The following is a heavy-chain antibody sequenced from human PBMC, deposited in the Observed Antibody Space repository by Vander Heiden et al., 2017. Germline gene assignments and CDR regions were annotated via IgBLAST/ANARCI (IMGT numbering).Heavy chain of an antibody. J-gene: IGHJ4*02. CDR2: INSTSSYI. CDR3: ASLAGAGTSDY. V-gene: IGHV3-21*01. D-gene: IGHD6-13*01. CDR1: GFTFRPYT. Sequence: EVQLVECGGGLVKPGGSLVLSCAAFGFTFRPYTMNWGRKAAGKGLEWVSSINSTSSYIYYADSVKGRFTISRYNAKNSLYLQMNSLRNEDTAVYYCASLAGAGTSDYWGKGTLVTVSS.